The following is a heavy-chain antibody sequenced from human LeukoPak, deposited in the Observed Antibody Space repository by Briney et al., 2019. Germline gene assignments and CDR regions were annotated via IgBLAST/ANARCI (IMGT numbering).Heavy chain of an antibody. CDR3: ARGSGYYYFDY. J-gene: IGHJ4*02. D-gene: IGHD5-12*01. CDR2: INSDGSST. CDR1: GFTFSRNW. V-gene: IGHV3-74*01. Sequence: GGSLRLSCAASGFTFSRNWMHWVRQAPGKGLVWVSRINSDGSSTSYADSVKGRFTTSRDNAKNTLYLQMNSLRAEDTAVYYCARGSGYYYFDYWGQGTLVTVSS.